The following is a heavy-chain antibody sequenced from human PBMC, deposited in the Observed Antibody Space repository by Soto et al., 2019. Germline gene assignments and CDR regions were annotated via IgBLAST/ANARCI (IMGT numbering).Heavy chain of an antibody. CDR2: INPNSGGT. CDR3: ARLTTVTMSTDY. D-gene: IGHD4-17*01. J-gene: IGHJ4*02. Sequence: QVQLVQSGAEVKKPGASVKVSCKASGYTFTGYYMHWVRQAPGQGLEWMGWINPNSGGTNYAQTFQGRVTMTRDTSISTACMELSRLRSDDTAVYYCARLTTVTMSTDYWGQGTLVTVSS. CDR1: GYTFTGYY. V-gene: IGHV1-2*02.